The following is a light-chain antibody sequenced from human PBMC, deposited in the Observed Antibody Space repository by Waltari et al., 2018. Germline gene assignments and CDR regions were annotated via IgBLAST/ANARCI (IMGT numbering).Light chain of an antibody. Sequence: EIVLTQSPGTLSLSPGERATLSCRASQNIGRYLVWYQQKPCQPPRLLIYEASRGATGIPDRFSGSGSGTDFSLTISRLEPEDFAVYYCQNHERLPATFGQGTKVEIK. CDR1: QNIGRY. CDR3: QNHERLPAT. CDR2: EAS. J-gene: IGKJ1*01. V-gene: IGKV3-20*01.